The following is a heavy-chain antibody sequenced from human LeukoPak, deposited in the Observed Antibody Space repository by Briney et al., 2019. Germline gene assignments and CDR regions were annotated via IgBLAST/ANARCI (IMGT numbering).Heavy chain of an antibody. J-gene: IGHJ4*02. D-gene: IGHD5-24*01. CDR2: ISYDGSNK. Sequence: GRSLRLSCAASGFTFSSYAMHWVRQAPGKGLEWVAVISYDGSNKYYADSVKGRFTISRDNSKNTLYLQMNSLRAEDTAVYYCARAKDGYNEDAFDYWGQGTLVTVSS. CDR3: ARAKDGYNEDAFDY. V-gene: IGHV3-30-3*01. CDR1: GFTFSSYA.